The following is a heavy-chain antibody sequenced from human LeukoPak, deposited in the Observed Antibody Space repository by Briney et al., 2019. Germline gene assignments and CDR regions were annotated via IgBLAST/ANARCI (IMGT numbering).Heavy chain of an antibody. Sequence: GGSLRLSWAASGFTFADYAVHWVRQAPGKGLEWVSGITWNSGSIAYADSVKGRFTISRDNAKNSLYLQMNSLRAEDTALYYCAKFGSGSPRDASDIWGQGTMVTVSS. D-gene: IGHD3-10*01. V-gene: IGHV3-9*01. J-gene: IGHJ3*02. CDR3: AKFGSGSPRDASDI. CDR1: GFTFADYA. CDR2: ITWNSGSI.